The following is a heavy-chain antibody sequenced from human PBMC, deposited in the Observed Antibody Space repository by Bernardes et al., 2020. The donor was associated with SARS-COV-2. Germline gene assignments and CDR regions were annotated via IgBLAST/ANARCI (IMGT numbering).Heavy chain of an antibody. CDR2: ISGSGTT. CDR3: ARGPPLPQYFQH. J-gene: IGHJ1*01. V-gene: IGHV3-23*01. Sequence: VGSLFLSCAVSAPSVSDYAMNWVRQAPGKGLEWVASISGSGTTYYTDSVEGRFTISRDNSKTTLFLQMNSLRVDDTAIYYCARGPPLPQYFQHWGQGTLVTVSS. D-gene: IGHD3-16*02. CDR1: APSVSDYA.